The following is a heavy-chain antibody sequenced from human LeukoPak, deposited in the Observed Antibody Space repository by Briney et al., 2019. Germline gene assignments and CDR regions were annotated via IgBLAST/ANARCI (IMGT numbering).Heavy chain of an antibody. V-gene: IGHV1-2*02. CDR3: ARDLRYFDWLYCLDP. Sequence: GASVKVSCKASGYTFTGYYMHWVRQAPGQGLEWMGWINPNSGGTNYAQKFQGRVTMTRDTSISTAYMELSRLRSDDTAVYYCARDLRYFDWLYCLDPWGQGTLVTVSS. CDR2: INPNSGGT. D-gene: IGHD3-9*01. CDR1: GYTFTGYY. J-gene: IGHJ5*01.